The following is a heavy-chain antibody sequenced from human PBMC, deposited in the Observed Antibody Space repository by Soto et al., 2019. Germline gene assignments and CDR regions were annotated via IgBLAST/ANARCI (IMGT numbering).Heavy chain of an antibody. CDR2: ISYDGSNK. J-gene: IGHJ6*02. V-gene: IGHV3-30-3*01. D-gene: IGHD2-21*02. Sequence: GGSLRLSCAASGFTFSSYAMHWVRQAPGKGLEWVAVISYDGSNKYYADSVKGRFTISRDNSKNTLYLQMNSLRAEDTAVYYCARAPGVTDYYYYYGMDVWGQGTAVTVSS. CDR3: ARAPGVTDYYYYYGMDV. CDR1: GFTFSSYA.